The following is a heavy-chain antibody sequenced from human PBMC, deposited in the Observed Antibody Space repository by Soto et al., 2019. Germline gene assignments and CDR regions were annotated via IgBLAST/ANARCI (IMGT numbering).Heavy chain of an antibody. V-gene: IGHV3-23*01. Sequence: EVQLLESGGGLVQPGGSLRLSCAASGFTFSSYAMSWVRQAPGKGLEWVSAISGSGGSTYYADSVKGRFTISRDNSKNTLYLQMNGLRAEDTAVYYCAKDHLRVVTAIPRNWFDPWGQGTLVTVSS. CDR2: ISGSGGST. CDR3: AKDHLRVVTAIPRNWFDP. CDR1: GFTFSSYA. J-gene: IGHJ5*02. D-gene: IGHD2-21*02.